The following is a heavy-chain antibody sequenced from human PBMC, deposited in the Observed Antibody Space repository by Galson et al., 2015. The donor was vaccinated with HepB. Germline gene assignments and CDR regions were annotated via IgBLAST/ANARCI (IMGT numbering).Heavy chain of an antibody. Sequence: SLRLSCAASGFAFSSYAMHWVRQAPGKGLEWVAVISYDGSNKYYADSVKGRFTISRDNSKNTLYLQMNSLRAEDTAVYYCAREEHRLFFDYWGQGTLVTVSS. CDR2: ISYDGSNK. CDR3: AREEHRLFFDY. J-gene: IGHJ4*02. D-gene: IGHD1-26*01. V-gene: IGHV3-30-3*01. CDR1: GFAFSSYA.